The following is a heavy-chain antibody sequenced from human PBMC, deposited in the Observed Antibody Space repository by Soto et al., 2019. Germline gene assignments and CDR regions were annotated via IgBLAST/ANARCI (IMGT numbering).Heavy chain of an antibody. CDR1: GFTFSSYG. V-gene: IGHV3-30*18. CDR2: ISYDGSNK. Sequence: QVPLVESGGGVVQPGRSLRLSCAASGFTFSSYGMHWVRQAPGKGLEWVAVISYDGSNKYYADSVKGRFTISRDNSKNTLYLQMNSLRAEDTAVYYCAKDQLHGDSHSLDYWGQGTLVTVSS. J-gene: IGHJ4*02. D-gene: IGHD2-21*02. CDR3: AKDQLHGDSHSLDY.